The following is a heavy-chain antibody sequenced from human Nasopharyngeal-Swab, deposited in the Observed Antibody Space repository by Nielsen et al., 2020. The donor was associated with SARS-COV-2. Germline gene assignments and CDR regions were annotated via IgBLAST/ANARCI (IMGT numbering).Heavy chain of an antibody. J-gene: IGHJ4*02. CDR2: IRSKGNTYAT. CDR3: TRCGGGCYSGRDY. CDR1: GFTFSASA. V-gene: IGHV3-73*01. Sequence: GGSLRLSCAASGFTFSASAIHWVRQASGKGLEWVGRIRSKGNTYATAYAASVKGRFIIFRDDPTNTAYMQMNSLKTEDTAMYYCTRCGGGCYSGRDYWGQGTLVTVSS. D-gene: IGHD2-15*01.